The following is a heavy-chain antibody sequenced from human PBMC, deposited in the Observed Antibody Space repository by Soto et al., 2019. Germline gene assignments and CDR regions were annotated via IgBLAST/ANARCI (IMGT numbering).Heavy chain of an antibody. CDR2: IHYSGNT. V-gene: IGHV4-31*03. CDR1: GGSIRSGGYY. J-gene: IGHJ6*02. D-gene: IGHD5-18*01. CDR3: ARVRLMATAGTARHYFGLDV. Sequence: TSETLSLTCTVSGGSIRSGGYYWSWVRQNPRRGLEWIGNIHYSGNTYYNPSLKSRLTISVDTSKNQFSVNLSSVTAADTAVYYCARVRLMATAGTARHYFGLDVWGQGTTVTVSS.